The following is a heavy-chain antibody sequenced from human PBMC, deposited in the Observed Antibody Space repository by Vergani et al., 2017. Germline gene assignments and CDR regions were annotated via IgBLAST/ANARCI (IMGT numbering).Heavy chain of an antibody. D-gene: IGHD6-19*01. CDR2: IYYSGST. CDR3: ARHSTVEWLVKLGWIDP. V-gene: IGHV4-39*01. Sequence: QLQLQESGPGLVKPSATLSLTFSVSGASIRSSNYYWGWIRQPPGKGLEWIASIYYSGSTYYNPSLKSRVTIYVDTSKNQFSLKLSSVTAADMAVYFCARHSTVEWLVKLGWIDPWGQGILVTVSS. CDR1: GASIRSSNYY. J-gene: IGHJ5*02.